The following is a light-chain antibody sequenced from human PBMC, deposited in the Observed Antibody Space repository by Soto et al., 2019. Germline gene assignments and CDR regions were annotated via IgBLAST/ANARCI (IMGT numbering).Light chain of an antibody. CDR3: LQYGGSALYT. CDR2: GAS. J-gene: IGKJ2*01. CDR1: QSVSSSY. V-gene: IGKV3-20*01. Sequence: EIVLTQSPGTMSLSPGERATLSCRASQSVSSSYLAWYQQKPGQAPRLLIYGASSRATGIPDRFSGSGSGTDFTLTIIRLEPEDFAVFSCLQYGGSALYTFGQGTKLEIK.